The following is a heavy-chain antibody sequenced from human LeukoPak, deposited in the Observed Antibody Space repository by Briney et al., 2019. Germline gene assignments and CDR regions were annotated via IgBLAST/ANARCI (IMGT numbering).Heavy chain of an antibody. Sequence: PSETLSLTCTVSGYSISSGYYWGWIRQPPGKGLEWIGSIYHSGSTYYNPSLKSRVTISVDKSKNQFSLKLSSVTAADTAVYYCARAYYYDSSARGDFDYWGQGTLVTVSS. J-gene: IGHJ4*02. CDR3: ARAYYYDSSARGDFDY. CDR2: IYHSGST. CDR1: GYSISSGYY. V-gene: IGHV4-38-2*02. D-gene: IGHD3-22*01.